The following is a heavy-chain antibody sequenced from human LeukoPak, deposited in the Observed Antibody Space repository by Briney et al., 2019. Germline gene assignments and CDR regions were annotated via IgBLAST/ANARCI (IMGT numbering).Heavy chain of an antibody. CDR3: AREGGFYRPLDY. J-gene: IGHJ4*02. V-gene: IGHV4-4*02. CDR2: VHLDGRT. CDR1: GGSVSSTNW. D-gene: IGHD6-25*01. Sequence: SETLSLTCGVSGGSVSSTNWWTWIRQPPGKGLEWIGEVHLDGRTNFNPSLKSRLTMSVDLSENHVSLKLTSVTAAGTAVYYCAREGGFYRPLDYSGQGTLVTVSS.